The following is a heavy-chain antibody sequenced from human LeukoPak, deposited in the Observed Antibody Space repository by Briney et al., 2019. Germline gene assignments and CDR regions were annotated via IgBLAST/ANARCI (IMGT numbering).Heavy chain of an antibody. D-gene: IGHD5-24*01. CDR2: IIPILGIA. CDR1: GGTFSSYT. V-gene: IGHV1-69*02. CDR3: ASHIPSRRGDGYNLDY. Sequence: SVKVSCKASGGTFSSYTISWVRQAPGQGLEWMGRIIPILGIANYAQKFQGRVTITADKSTSTAYMELSSLRSEDTAVYYCASHIPSRRGDGYNLDYWGQGTLVTVSS. J-gene: IGHJ4*02.